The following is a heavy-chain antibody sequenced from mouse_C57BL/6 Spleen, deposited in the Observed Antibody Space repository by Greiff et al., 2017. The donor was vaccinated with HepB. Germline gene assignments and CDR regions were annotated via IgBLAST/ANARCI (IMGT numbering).Heavy chain of an antibody. J-gene: IGHJ2*01. V-gene: IGHV1-80*01. CDR3: ARGNYDYDGGDFDY. Sequence: QVHVKQSGAELVKPGASVKISCKASGYAFSSYWMNWVKQRPGKGLEWIGQIYPGDGDTNYNGKFKGKATLTADKSSSTAYMQLSSLTSEDSAVYFCARGNYDYDGGDFDYWGQGTTLTVSS. CDR1: GYAFSSYW. CDR2: IYPGDGDT. D-gene: IGHD2-4*01.